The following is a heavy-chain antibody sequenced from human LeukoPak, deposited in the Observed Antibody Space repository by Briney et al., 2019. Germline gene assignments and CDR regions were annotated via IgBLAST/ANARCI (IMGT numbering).Heavy chain of an antibody. CDR1: GYTFTGYY. CDR3: ARDSGERGSGSYLIAY. CDR2: INPNSGGT. J-gene: IGHJ4*02. D-gene: IGHD3-10*01. Sequence: ASVKVSCKASGYTFTGYYMHWLRQAPGQGLEWMGWINPNSGGTNYAQKFQGRGTMNRDTSSSTAYMELSRLRSDDTAVYYCARDSGERGSGSYLIAYWGQGTLVTVSS. V-gene: IGHV1-2*02.